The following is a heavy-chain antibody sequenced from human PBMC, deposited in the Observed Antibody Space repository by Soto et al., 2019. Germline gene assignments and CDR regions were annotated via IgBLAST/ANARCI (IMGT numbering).Heavy chain of an antibody. J-gene: IGHJ6*03. D-gene: IGHD6-25*01. Sequence: ASVTVSCKASGYTFTSYGIIWVRQAPGQGLEWMGWISAYNGNTNYAQKLQGRVTMTTDTSTSTAYMELRSLRSDDTAVYYCARRSGYGGRYYYYYMDVWGKGTTVTVSS. CDR3: ARRSGYGGRYYYYYMDV. CDR1: GYTFTSYG. CDR2: ISAYNGNT. V-gene: IGHV1-18*01.